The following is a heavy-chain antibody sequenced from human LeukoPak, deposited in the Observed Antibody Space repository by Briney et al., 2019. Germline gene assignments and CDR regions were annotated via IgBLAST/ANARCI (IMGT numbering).Heavy chain of an antibody. CDR2: ISWNSGSI. CDR1: GFTFDDYA. V-gene: IGHV3-9*03. Sequence: PGGSLRLSCAASGFTFDDYAMHWVRQAPGKGLEWVSGISWNSGSIGYADSVKGRFTISRDNAKNSLYLQMNSLRAEDMAVYYCAKGVSGWYEGPLFFDYWGQGTLVTVSS. D-gene: IGHD6-19*01. J-gene: IGHJ4*02. CDR3: AKGVSGWYEGPLFFDY.